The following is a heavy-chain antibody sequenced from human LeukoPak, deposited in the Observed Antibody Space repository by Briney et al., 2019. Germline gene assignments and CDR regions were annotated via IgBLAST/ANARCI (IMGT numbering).Heavy chain of an antibody. CDR2: ISGSGGSS. CDR1: GFIFSDYW. D-gene: IGHD6-25*01. CDR3: AKRADSPQRYFQH. J-gene: IGHJ1*01. Sequence: GGSLRLSCAASGFIFSDYWISWVRQAPGKGLEWVSGISGSGGSSFYADSVKGRFTISRDNSKNTVYLQMNSLTAADTAVYYCAKRADSPQRYFQHWGQGTLVTVSS. V-gene: IGHV3-23*01.